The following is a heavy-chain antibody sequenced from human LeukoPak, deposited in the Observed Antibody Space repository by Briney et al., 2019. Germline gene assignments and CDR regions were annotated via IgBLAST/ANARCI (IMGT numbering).Heavy chain of an antibody. V-gene: IGHV3-7*03. CDR2: IKQDGSEK. CDR1: GFTFSNYW. J-gene: IGHJ4*02. CDR3: AKDKYSYRTPSPFDY. D-gene: IGHD5-18*01. Sequence: QPGGSLRLSCAASGFTFSNYWMSWVRQAPGKGLEWVANIKQDGSEKYYVDSVKGRFTISRDNSKNTLYLQMNSLRAEDTAVYYCAKDKYSYRTPSPFDYWGQGTLVTVSS.